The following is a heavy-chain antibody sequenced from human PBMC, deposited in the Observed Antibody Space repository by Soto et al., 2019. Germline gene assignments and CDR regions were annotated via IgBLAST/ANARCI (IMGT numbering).Heavy chain of an antibody. CDR1: GDSFSSADYN. V-gene: IGHV4-30-4*01. CDR2: IYYSGYT. Sequence: QVLLQESGPGLVKPSQTLSLTCTVSGDSFSSADYNWIWIRQPPGKVLEWIGYIYYSGYTYNNPSLKSRLTMSVDTSKHQFFLKLSPVTAADTAGYYCARSSDYVALDYWGQGTLVTVS. J-gene: IGHJ4*02. CDR3: ARSSDYVALDY. D-gene: IGHD4-17*01.